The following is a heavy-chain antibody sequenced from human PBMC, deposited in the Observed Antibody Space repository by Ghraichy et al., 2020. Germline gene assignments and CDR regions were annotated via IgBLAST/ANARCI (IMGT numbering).Heavy chain of an antibody. CDR3: AKDSDEGFADY. J-gene: IGHJ4*02. D-gene: IGHD2-21*02. CDR1: GFTFDDYA. V-gene: IGHV3-9*01. CDR2: ISWNSGSI. Sequence: SLNISCAASGFTFDDYAMHWVRQAPGKGLEWVSGISWNSGSIGYADSVKGRFTISRDNAKNSLYLQMNSLRAEDTALYYCAKDSDEGFADYWGQGTLVTVSS.